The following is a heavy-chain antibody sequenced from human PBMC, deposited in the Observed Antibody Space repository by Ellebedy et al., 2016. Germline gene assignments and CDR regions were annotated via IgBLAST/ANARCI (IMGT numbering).Heavy chain of an antibody. V-gene: IGHV1-18*01. Sequence: ASVKVSXXASGYTFTSYGISWVRQAPGQGLEWMGWISAYNGNTNYAQKLQGRVTMTTDTSTSTAYMELSSLRSEDTAVYYCATEGSSGYYFDYWGQGTLVTVSS. J-gene: IGHJ4*02. CDR1: GYTFTSYG. D-gene: IGHD3-22*01. CDR3: ATEGSSGYYFDY. CDR2: ISAYNGNT.